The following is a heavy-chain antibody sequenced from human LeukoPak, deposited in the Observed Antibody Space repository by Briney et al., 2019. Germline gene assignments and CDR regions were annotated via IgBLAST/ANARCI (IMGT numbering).Heavy chain of an antibody. CDR2: IRYDGSNK. V-gene: IGHV3-30*02. J-gene: IGHJ5*02. D-gene: IGHD1-26*01. CDR1: GFTFSSYG. CDR3: VYGGSYYVA. Sequence: GGSLRLSCAASGFTFSSYGMHWVRQAPGKGLEWVAFIRYDGSNKYNADSVKGRFTISRDNAKNSLYLQMNSLRAEDTAVYYCVYGGSYYVAWGQGTLVTVSS.